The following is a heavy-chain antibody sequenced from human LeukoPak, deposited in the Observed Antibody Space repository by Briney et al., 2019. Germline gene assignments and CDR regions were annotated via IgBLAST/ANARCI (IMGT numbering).Heavy chain of an antibody. CDR1: GGSISSYY. CDR2: IYYSGST. D-gene: IGHD4-17*01. CDR3: ARERARYGDFQY. Sequence: PSETLSLTCTVSGGSISSYYWSWIRQPPGKGLEWIGYIYYSGSTSYNSSLESRVTISVDTSKNQFSLKMSSVTAAETAVYYCARERARYGDFQYRGQGILVTVSS. J-gene: IGHJ4*02. V-gene: IGHV4-59*01.